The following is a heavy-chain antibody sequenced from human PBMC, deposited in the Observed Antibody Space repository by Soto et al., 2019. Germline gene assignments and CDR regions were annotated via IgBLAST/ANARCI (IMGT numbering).Heavy chain of an antibody. J-gene: IGHJ6*02. Sequence: GGSLRLSCAASGFTFSSYWMSWVRQAPGKGLEWVANIKQDGSEKYYVDSVKGRFTVSRDASKNSLYLQMDSLTTEDTAVYYCVRPSHPGTAATTSADVWGQGTTVTVSS. D-gene: IGHD1-1*01. CDR2: IKQDGSEK. CDR1: GFTFSSYW. V-gene: IGHV3-7*03. CDR3: VRPSHPGTAATTSADV.